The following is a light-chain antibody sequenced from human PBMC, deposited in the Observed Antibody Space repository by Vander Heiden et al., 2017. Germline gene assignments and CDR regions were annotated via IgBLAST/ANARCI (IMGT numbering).Light chain of an antibody. CDR3: QQYYSTPYS. CDR1: QSVLYSSNNKNC. V-gene: IGKV4-1*01. CDR2: WAS. Sequence: DIVMTQSPDSLAVSPGERATINCKSSQSVLYSSNNKNCLAWYQRKPGQPPKLLIYWASTRESGVPERFSGSGSGTDFTLTISSLQAEDVAVYYCQQYYSTPYSFGQGTKLEIK. J-gene: IGKJ2*03.